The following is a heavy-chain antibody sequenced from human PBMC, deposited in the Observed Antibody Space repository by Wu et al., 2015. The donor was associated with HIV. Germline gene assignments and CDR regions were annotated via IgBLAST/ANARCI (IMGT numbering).Heavy chain of an antibody. CDR2: INPQSDDT. Sequence: QVQLVQSGAEVKKPGASVKVSCKASGYTFTDFYIHWVRQAPGQRLEWMGCINPQSDDTKYAQKFQGRVTMTRDTSTNTAYMELSGLTFDDTAMYYCLTAIDGIVYWGQGPLVTVSS. V-gene: IGHV1-2*02. J-gene: IGHJ4*02. D-gene: IGHD5-24*01. CDR1: GYTFTDFY. CDR3: LTAIDGIVY.